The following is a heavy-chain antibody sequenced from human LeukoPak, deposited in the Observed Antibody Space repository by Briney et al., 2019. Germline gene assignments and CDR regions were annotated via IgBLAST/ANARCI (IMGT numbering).Heavy chain of an antibody. J-gene: IGHJ6*02. CDR3: ARGPRRLLLSYYYYGMDV. Sequence: ASVKVSCKASGYTFTSYGISWVRQAPGQGLEWMGWISAYNGNTNYAQKLQGRVTMTTDTSTSTAYMELRSLRSDDTAVYYCARGPRRLLLSYYYYGMDVWGQGTTVTVSS. CDR1: GYTFTSYG. V-gene: IGHV1-18*01. CDR2: ISAYNGNT. D-gene: IGHD3-22*01.